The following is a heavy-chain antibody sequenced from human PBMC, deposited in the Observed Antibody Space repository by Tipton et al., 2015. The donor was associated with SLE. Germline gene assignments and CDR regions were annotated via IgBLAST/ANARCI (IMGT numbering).Heavy chain of an antibody. J-gene: IGHJ4*02. CDR1: GGSISSRSYY. D-gene: IGHD7-27*01. Sequence: TLSLTCTVSGGSISSRSYYWGWIRQPPGKGLEWIGRIYYSGSSYYNPSLKSRVTISVDTSKNQFSLKLSSVTAADTAVYYCARDPNGGYGSFDYWGLGALVTVSS. CDR3: ARDPNGGYGSFDY. CDR2: IYYSGSS. V-gene: IGHV4-39*07.